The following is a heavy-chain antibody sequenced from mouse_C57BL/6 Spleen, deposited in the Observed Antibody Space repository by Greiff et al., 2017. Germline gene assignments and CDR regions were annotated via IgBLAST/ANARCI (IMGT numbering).Heavy chain of an antibody. V-gene: IGHV1-52*01. D-gene: IGHD1-1*02. CDR1: GYTFTSYW. CDR3: AREEAYGGAMDY. J-gene: IGHJ4*01. Sequence: QVQLQQPGAELVRPGSSVKLSCKASGYTFTSYWMHWVKQRPIQGLEWIGNIDPSDSETHYNQKFKDKATLTVDKSSSTAYMQLSSLTSEDSAVYYCAREEAYGGAMDYWGQGTSVTVSS. CDR2: IDPSDSET.